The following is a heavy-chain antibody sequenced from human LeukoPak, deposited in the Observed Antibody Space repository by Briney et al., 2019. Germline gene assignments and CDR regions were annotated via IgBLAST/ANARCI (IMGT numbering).Heavy chain of an antibody. Sequence: YDGSNKYYADSVKGRFTISRDNSKTTLYLQMNSLRAEDTAVYYCAKSAPLTIFGVAHPFDLWGQGTLVTVSS. CDR3: AKSAPLTIFGVAHPFDL. CDR2: YDGSNK. V-gene: IGHV3-30*02. J-gene: IGHJ5*02. D-gene: IGHD3-3*01.